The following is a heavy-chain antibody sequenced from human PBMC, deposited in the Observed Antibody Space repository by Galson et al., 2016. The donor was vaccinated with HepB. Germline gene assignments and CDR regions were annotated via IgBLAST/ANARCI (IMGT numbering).Heavy chain of an antibody. CDR3: ATGISVAGKYYYYYMDV. CDR1: GDSVSSNSAA. D-gene: IGHD6-19*01. J-gene: IGHJ6*03. Sequence: CAISGDSVSSNSAAWNWIRQSPSRGLEWLGRTYYRSKWYNDYVVSVKSRITINPDTSKNQFSLRLSSVTAADTAVYYCATGISVAGKYYYYYMDVWGKGTPVTVSS. CDR2: TYYRSKWYN. V-gene: IGHV6-1*01.